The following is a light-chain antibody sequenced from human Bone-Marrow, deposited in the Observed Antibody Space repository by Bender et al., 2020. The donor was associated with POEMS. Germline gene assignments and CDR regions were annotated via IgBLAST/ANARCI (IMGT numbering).Light chain of an antibody. Sequence: QSALTQPPSASGSPGQSVTISCTGSSSDVGGYDYVSWYQHHPGNAPKLIIYEVTKRPSGVPDRFSGSKSGNTASLTISGLQAEDEADYYCCSFAGSIVVFGGGTKLTVL. CDR3: CSFAGSIVV. J-gene: IGLJ2*01. CDR2: EVT. CDR1: SSDVGGYDY. V-gene: IGLV2-8*01.